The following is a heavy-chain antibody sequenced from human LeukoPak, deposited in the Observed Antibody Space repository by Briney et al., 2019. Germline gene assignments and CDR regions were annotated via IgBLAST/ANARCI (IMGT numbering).Heavy chain of an antibody. CDR1: GGSFNGYY. V-gene: IGHV4-34*01. Sequence: SETLSLTCAVYGGSFNGYYWSWIRQPPGKGREWIGEINHSGTTNYNPSLKSRVTISVDPSKNQFSLKLSSVTAADTAVYYCARGYLAYYDSSGYVPYYFDYWGQGTLVTVSS. CDR2: INHSGTT. J-gene: IGHJ4*02. D-gene: IGHD3-22*01. CDR3: ARGYLAYYDSSGYVPYYFDY.